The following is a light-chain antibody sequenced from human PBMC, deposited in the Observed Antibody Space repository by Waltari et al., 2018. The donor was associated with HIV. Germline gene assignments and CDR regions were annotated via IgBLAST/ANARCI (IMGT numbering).Light chain of an antibody. J-gene: IGLJ3*02. CDR2: EVK. CDR3: SSYAGNNNVL. CDR1: RSDLCPFNF. V-gene: IGLV2-8*01. Sequence: SALTQPPSASGSPGPSVTLPRTGTRSDLCPFNFVSWYQQHPGKAPKLMIYEVKKRPSGVPDRFSGSKSGNTASLTVSGLQAEDEGAYYCSSYAGNNNVLFGGGTKLTVL.